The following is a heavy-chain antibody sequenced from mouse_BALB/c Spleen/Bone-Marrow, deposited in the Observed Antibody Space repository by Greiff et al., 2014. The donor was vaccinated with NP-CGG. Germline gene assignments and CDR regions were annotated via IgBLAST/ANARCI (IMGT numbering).Heavy chain of an antibody. CDR3: AIYYGNYYAMDY. V-gene: IGHV14-3*02. J-gene: IGHJ4*01. Sequence: EVQLQQSGAELVKPGASVKLSCTAPGFNIKDTYMHWVKQRPEQGLEWIGRIDPANGNTKYDPKFQGKATITADTSSTTAYLQLSSLTSEDTAVYYCAIYYGNYYAMDYWGQGTSVTVSS. D-gene: IGHD2-1*01. CDR1: GFNIKDTY. CDR2: IDPANGNT.